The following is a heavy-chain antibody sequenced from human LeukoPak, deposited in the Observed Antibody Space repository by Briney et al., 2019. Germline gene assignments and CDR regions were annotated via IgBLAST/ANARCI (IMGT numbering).Heavy chain of an antibody. CDR1: GFTFSSYA. CDR2: IGASGGST. CDR3: AKAEGYDILTGLDY. Sequence: PGGSLRLSCATSGFTFSSYAMSWVRQAPGKGLEWVSGIGASGGSTYYADSVKGRFTISRDNSKNTLYLQMNSLRTEDTAVYYCAKAEGYDILTGLDYWGQGTLVTDSS. J-gene: IGHJ4*02. V-gene: IGHV3-23*01. D-gene: IGHD3-9*01.